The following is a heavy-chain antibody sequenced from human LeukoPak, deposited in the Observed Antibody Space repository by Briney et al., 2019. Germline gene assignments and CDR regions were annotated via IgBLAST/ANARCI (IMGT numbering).Heavy chain of an antibody. CDR2: IYYSGST. D-gene: IGHD3-10*01. CDR3: ARAVRENYYYYGMDV. V-gene: IGHV4-39*07. J-gene: IGHJ6*02. Sequence: SETLSLTCTVSGGSISSYYWSWIRQPPGKGLEWIGSIYYSGSTYHNPSLKSRVTISVDTSKNQFSLKLSSVTAADTAVYYCARAVRENYYYYGMDVWGQGTTVTVSS. CDR1: GGSISSYY.